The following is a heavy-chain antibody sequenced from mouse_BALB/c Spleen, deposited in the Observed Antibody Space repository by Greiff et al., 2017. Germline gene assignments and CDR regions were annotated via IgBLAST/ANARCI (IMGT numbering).Heavy chain of an antibody. CDR2: ISSGGSYT. CDR3: TRDPLTGIDY. J-gene: IGHJ2*01. V-gene: IGHV5-6-4*01. CDR1: GFTFSSYT. D-gene: IGHD4-1*01. Sequence: EVKLMESGGGLVKPGGSLKLSCAASGFTFSSYTMSWVRQTPEKRLEWVATISSGGSYTYYPDSVKGRFTISRDNAKNTLYLQMSSLKSEDTAMYYCTRDPLTGIDYWGQGTTLTVSS.